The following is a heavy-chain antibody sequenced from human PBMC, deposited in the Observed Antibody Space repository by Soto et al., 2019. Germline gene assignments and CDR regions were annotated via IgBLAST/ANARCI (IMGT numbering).Heavy chain of an antibody. J-gene: IGHJ4*02. V-gene: IGHV3-23*01. CDR1: GYTFTNYA. CDR2: ISGSGDRT. D-gene: IGHD2-2*03. Sequence: EVRLLDSGGGLVQPGGSLRLSCVASGYTFTNYAMSWVRQAPGKGLEWVSGISGSGDRTDYTYSVKGRFTISRDNSKSTLYLQMNSLKAEDTATYYCAKDGYFSSTNCYWSYWGQGTLLIVAS. CDR3: AKDGYFSSTNCYWSY.